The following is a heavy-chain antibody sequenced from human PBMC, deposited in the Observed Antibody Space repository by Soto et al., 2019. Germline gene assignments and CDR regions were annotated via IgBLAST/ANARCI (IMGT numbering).Heavy chain of an antibody. CDR3: AHLGPLYSDCDKAAFDY. Sequence: EVQLLESGGGLVQPGGSLRLSCAASGFTFSSYAMSWARQGPGKGLEWVSAINGNSGSKYYADSVKGRFTVSRDNSKNTLYLQMNSLRAEDTAVYYCAHLGPLYSDCDKAAFDYWGQGTLVTVSS. CDR2: INGNSGSK. CDR1: GFTFSSYA. D-gene: IGHD5-12*01. J-gene: IGHJ4*02. V-gene: IGHV3-23*01.